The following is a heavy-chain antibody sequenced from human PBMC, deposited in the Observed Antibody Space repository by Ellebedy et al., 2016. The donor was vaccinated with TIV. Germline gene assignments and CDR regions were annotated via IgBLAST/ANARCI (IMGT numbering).Heavy chain of an antibody. Sequence: ASVKVSCXASGDTLSSYAFSWVRQAPGQGLEWIGGIITIYGTANYAQKFQGRVTITADESTNTVYMELSSLRSEDTAVYYCARPPDAAKVMGYWYYYMDVWGKGTTVTVSS. CDR2: IITIYGTA. V-gene: IGHV1-69*13. J-gene: IGHJ6*03. CDR3: ARPPDAAKVMGYWYYYMDV. D-gene: IGHD5-18*01. CDR1: GDTLSSYA.